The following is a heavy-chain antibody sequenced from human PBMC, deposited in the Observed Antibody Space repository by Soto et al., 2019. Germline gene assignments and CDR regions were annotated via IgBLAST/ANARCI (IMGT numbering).Heavy chain of an antibody. CDR2: IYSGGST. D-gene: IGHD6-6*01. CDR3: AKEGQHVGGGYFDY. V-gene: IGHV3-53*01. J-gene: IGHJ4*02. Sequence: GGSLRLSCAASGFTVSNSYMSWVRQAPGKGLEWVSAIYSGGSTYYADSVKGRFTISRDNSKNTLYLQMNSLRAEDTAVYYCAKEGQHVGGGYFDYWGQGTLVTVSS. CDR1: GFTVSNSY.